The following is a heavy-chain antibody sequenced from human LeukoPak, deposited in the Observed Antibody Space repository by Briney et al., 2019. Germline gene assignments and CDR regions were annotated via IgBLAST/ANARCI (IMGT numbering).Heavy chain of an antibody. Sequence: ASVKVSCKASGGTFSSYAISWVRQAPGQGLEWMGGIIPIFGTANYAQKLQGRVTITTDESTSTAYMELSSLRSEDTAVYYCARAGVGYCTNGVCYTDDYWGQGTLVTVSS. CDR3: ARAGVGYCTNGVCYTDDY. V-gene: IGHV1-69*05. CDR2: IIPIFGTA. J-gene: IGHJ4*02. CDR1: GGTFSSYA. D-gene: IGHD2-8*01.